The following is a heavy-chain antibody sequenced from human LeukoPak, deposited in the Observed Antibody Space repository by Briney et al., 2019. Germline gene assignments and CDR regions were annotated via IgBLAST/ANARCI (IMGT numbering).Heavy chain of an antibody. CDR2: SIPIRGIA. J-gene: IGHJ6*02. CDR1: GGTFIIYA. Sequence: SVTVSYMRSGGTFIIYAISWVRQAPGQGREGMGRSIPIRGIANYPQKFQGRGTITADKSTRTAYMELRSVRCGGTGVVYCGRDSGQYGMDFWGQATTLTVCS. CDR3: GRDSGQYGMDF. V-gene: IGHV1-69*04.